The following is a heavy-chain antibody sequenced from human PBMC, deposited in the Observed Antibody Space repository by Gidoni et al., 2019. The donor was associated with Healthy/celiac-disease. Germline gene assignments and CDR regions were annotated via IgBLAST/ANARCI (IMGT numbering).Heavy chain of an antibody. Sequence: QVQLVASGGGVVQPGRSLRLSCAASGFTFSSYGRHWVRQAPGKGLEWVAVIWYDGSNKYYADSVKGRFTISRDNSKNTLYLQMNSLRAEDTAVYYCARDLLYYYDSSGYDLVDVWGQGTTVTVSS. D-gene: IGHD3-22*01. CDR2: IWYDGSNK. CDR1: GFTFSSYG. CDR3: ARDLLYYYDSSGYDLVDV. J-gene: IGHJ6*02. V-gene: IGHV3-33*01.